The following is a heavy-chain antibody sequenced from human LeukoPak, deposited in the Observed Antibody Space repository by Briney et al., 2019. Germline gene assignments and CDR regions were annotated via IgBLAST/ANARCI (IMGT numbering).Heavy chain of an antibody. J-gene: IGHJ4*02. Sequence: SETLSLTCAVYGGSFSGYYWSWIRQPPGKGLEWIGEINHSGSTNYNPSLKSRVTISVDTSKNQFSLKLSPVTAADTAVYYCARSTSSGWYDYWGQGTLVTVSS. CDR2: INHSGST. D-gene: IGHD6-19*01. CDR1: GGSFSGYY. CDR3: ARSTSSGWYDY. V-gene: IGHV4-34*01.